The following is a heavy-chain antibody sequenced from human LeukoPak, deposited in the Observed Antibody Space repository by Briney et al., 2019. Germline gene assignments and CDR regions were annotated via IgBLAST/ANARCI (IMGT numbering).Heavy chain of an antibody. D-gene: IGHD4-23*01. Sequence: GGSLRLSCAASGFTFSSYGMHWVRQAPGKGLEWVAVIWYDGSNKYYADSVKGRFTISRDNSKNTLYLQMNSLRAEDTAVYYCARDDGAVANLPAFGIWGQGTMVTVSS. V-gene: IGHV3-33*01. CDR2: IWYDGSNK. CDR3: ARDDGAVANLPAFGI. J-gene: IGHJ3*02. CDR1: GFTFSSYG.